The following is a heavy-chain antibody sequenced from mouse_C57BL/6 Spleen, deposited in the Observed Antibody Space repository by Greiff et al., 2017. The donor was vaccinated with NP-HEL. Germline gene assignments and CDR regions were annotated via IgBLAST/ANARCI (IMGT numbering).Heavy chain of an antibody. J-gene: IGHJ4*01. D-gene: IGHD3-3*01. CDR1: GFTFSSYG. CDR2: ISSGGSYT. Sequence: EVKLVESGGDLVKPGGSLKLSCAASGFTFSSYGMSWVRQTPDKRLEWVATISSGGSYTYYPDSVKGRFTISRDNAKNTLYLQMSSLKSEDTAMYYCARGTFDYYAMDYWGQGTSVTVSS. V-gene: IGHV5-6*01. CDR3: ARGTFDYYAMDY.